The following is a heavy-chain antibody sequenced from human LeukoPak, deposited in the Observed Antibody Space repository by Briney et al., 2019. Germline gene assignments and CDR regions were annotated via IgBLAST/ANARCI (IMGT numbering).Heavy chain of an antibody. V-gene: IGHV3-74*01. D-gene: IGHD3-9*01. J-gene: IGHJ4*02. Sequence: GGSLRLSCAASGFTFSSYWMHWVRQAPGKGLVWVSRINSDGSSTNYADSVKGRFTISRDNSKNTLYLQMNSLRAEDTAVYYCAREQLRYFDWLSEGLNYWGQGTLVTVSS. CDR2: INSDGSST. CDR1: GFTFSSYW. CDR3: AREQLRYFDWLSEGLNY.